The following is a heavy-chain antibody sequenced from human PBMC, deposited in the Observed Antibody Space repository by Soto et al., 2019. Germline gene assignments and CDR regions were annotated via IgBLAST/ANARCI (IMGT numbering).Heavy chain of an antibody. Sequence: GASVKVSCKASGYTFTSYGISWVRQAPGQGLEWMGWISAYNGNTNYAQKLQGRVTMTTDTSTSTAYMELRSLRSDDTAVYYCARESYDYIWGSYRLNYYYYYMDVWGKGTTVTVSS. CDR1: GYTFTSYG. J-gene: IGHJ6*03. CDR2: ISAYNGNT. V-gene: IGHV1-18*01. D-gene: IGHD3-16*02. CDR3: ARESYDYIWGSYRLNYYYYYMDV.